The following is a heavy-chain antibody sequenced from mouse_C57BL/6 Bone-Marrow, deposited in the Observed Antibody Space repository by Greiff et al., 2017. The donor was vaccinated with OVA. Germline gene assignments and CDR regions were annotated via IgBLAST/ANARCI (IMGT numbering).Heavy chain of an antibody. J-gene: IGHJ3*01. CDR2: IRSKSDNYAT. V-gene: IGHV6-3*01. D-gene: IGHD2-2*01. Sequence: VQLKESGGGLVQPGGSMKLSCVASGFTFSNYWMNWVRQSPEQGLEWVAQIRSKSDNYATHYAESVKGRVTISRDDSKSSVYLQMNNLRAEDTGIYYCPEHGYTWFAYWGQGTLVAGSA. CDR3: PEHGYTWFAY. CDR1: GFTFSNYW.